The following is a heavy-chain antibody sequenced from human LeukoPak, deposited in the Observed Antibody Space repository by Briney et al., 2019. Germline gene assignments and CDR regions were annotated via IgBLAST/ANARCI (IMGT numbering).Heavy chain of an antibody. D-gene: IGHD6-13*01. CDR1: GFTFSSYT. J-gene: IGHJ6*02. Sequence: GGSLRLSCAASGFTFSSYTMTWVRQAPGKGLEWISSISSGSSYIYYADSVKGRFTISRDNAKNSLYLQMNSLRAEDTAVYYCARDKIAAAGTDYYYGMDVWGQGTTVTVSS. CDR2: ISSGSSYI. V-gene: IGHV3-21*01. CDR3: ARDKIAAAGTDYYYGMDV.